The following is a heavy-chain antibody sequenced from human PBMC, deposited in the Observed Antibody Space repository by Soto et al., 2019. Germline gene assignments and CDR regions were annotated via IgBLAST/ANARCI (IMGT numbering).Heavy chain of an antibody. D-gene: IGHD7-27*01. CDR3: ARVSHGAKLGAIFDAFDI. Sequence: QVQLQESGPGLVKPSETLSLTCTVSGGSISSYYWSWIRQPPGKGLEWIGYIYYSGSTNYNPSLKSRVTISVDTSKNQFSLKLSSVTAADTAVYYCARVSHGAKLGAIFDAFDIWGQGTMVTVSS. J-gene: IGHJ3*02. CDR1: GGSISSYY. CDR2: IYYSGST. V-gene: IGHV4-59*01.